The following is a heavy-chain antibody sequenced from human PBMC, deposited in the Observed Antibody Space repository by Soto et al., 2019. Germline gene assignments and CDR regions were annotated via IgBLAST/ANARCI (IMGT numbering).Heavy chain of an antibody. J-gene: IGHJ5*02. V-gene: IGHV4-59*11. D-gene: IGHD3-10*01. Sequence: QVQLQESGPRLVKASETLSLTCTVSGTSMTGHFWSWMRQPPGKGLEWIGYGYYSGSTLYNPSLKSRVTISLDTSKNHFSLGLSSVTSADTAVYYCARGVYLSLVRTGWFDPWGQGTLVTVSS. CDR3: ARGVYLSLVRTGWFDP. CDR2: GYYSGST. CDR1: GTSMTGHF.